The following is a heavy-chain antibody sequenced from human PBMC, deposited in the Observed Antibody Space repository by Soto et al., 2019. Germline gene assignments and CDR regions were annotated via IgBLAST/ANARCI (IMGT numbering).Heavy chain of an antibody. Sequence: QVQLVQSGAEVKKPGASVKVSCKASGYTFTSYAISWVRQGPGQGLEWMGWISAYNGNTNYAQKLQGRVTMTTDTSTITAYLELRSLRSDDTAVYYCARGWFGEFVDYFYFWGQGTLVTVSS. J-gene: IGHJ4*02. CDR2: ISAYNGNT. CDR3: ARGWFGEFVDYFYF. D-gene: IGHD3-10*01. V-gene: IGHV1-18*01. CDR1: GYTFTSYA.